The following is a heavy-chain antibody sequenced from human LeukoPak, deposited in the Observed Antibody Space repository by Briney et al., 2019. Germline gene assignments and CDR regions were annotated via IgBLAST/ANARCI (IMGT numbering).Heavy chain of an antibody. Sequence: GGSLRLSCSASGLSFSNYAMHWVRQAPGKGLEWVSAISASGDNTYYAESVKGRFTISRDNSKNTLYVQMNSLRAEDAAVYYCAKERNSRGALDYWGQGTLVTVSS. D-gene: IGHD6-13*01. CDR3: AKERNSRGALDY. CDR2: ISASGDNT. J-gene: IGHJ4*02. V-gene: IGHV3-23*01. CDR1: GLSFSNYA.